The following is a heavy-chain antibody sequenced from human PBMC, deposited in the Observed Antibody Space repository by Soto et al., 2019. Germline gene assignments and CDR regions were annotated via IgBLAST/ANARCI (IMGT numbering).Heavy chain of an antibody. J-gene: IGHJ4*02. V-gene: IGHV3-23*01. Sequence: GGSLRLSCAASGFTFSTFAMNWVRQAPGKGLEWVSSISGNGGSTFYADSVKGRFTISRDNSKNTLYLQMHSLRAEDTAIYYCSKNVESFGDSLTDSRGQGTPVTVSS. CDR2: ISGNGGST. CDR3: SKNVESFGDSLTDS. CDR1: GFTFSTFA. D-gene: IGHD2-21*01.